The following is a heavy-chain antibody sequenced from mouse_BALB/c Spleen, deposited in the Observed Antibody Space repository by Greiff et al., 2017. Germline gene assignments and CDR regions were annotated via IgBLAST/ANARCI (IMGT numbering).Heavy chain of an antibody. V-gene: IGHV14-4*02. CDR2: IDPENGDT. D-gene: IGHD2-10*02. J-gene: IGHJ3*01. Sequence: EVQLQQSGAELVRSGASVKLSCTASGFNIKDYYMHWVKQRPEQGLEWIGWIDPENGDTEYAPKFQGKATMTADTSSNTAYLQLSSLTSEDTAVYYCNSYGKCWFAYWGQGTLVTVSA. CDR3: NSYGKCWFAY. CDR1: GFNIKDYY.